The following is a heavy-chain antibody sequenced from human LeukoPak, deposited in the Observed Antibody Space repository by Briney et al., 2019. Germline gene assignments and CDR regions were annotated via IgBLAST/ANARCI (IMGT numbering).Heavy chain of an antibody. V-gene: IGHV1-18*01. CDR3: ARSWAGKKYYDFWSGYFHPDYYMDV. J-gene: IGHJ6*03. CDR1: GYTFTSYG. D-gene: IGHD3-3*01. CDR2: ISAYNGNT. Sequence: GASVKVSCKASGYTFTSYGISWVRQAPGQGLEWMGWISAYNGNTNYAQKFQGRVTITRNTSISTAYMELSSLRSEDTAVYYCARSWAGKKYYDFWSGYFHPDYYMDVWGKGTTVTVSS.